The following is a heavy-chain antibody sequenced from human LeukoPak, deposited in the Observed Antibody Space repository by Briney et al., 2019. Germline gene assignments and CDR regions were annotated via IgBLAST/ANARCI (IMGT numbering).Heavy chain of an antibody. CDR2: IYYSGST. J-gene: IGHJ3*02. CDR3: ARRTDGVSYYDSSGYAFDI. D-gene: IGHD3-22*01. CDR1: GGSISSYY. V-gene: IGHV4-59*08. Sequence: SETLSLTCTVSGGSISSYYWSWIRQPPGKGLEWIGYIYYSGSTNYNPSLKSRVTISVDTSKNQFSLKLSSVTAADTAVYYCARRTDGVSYYDSSGYAFDIWGQGTMVTVSS.